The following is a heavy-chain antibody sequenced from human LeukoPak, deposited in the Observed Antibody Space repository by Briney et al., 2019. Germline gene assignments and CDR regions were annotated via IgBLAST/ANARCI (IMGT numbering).Heavy chain of an antibody. CDR2: IYYSGST. CDR3: ASGTDGYNPSFFDY. V-gene: IGHV4-59*01. CDR1: GGSISSYY. Sequence: SETLSLTCTVSGGSISSYYWSWIRQPPGKGLEWIGYIYYSGSTNYNPSLKSRVTISVDTSKNQFSLKLSSVTAADTAVYYRASGTDGYNPSFFDYWGQGTLVTVSS. D-gene: IGHD5-24*01. J-gene: IGHJ4*02.